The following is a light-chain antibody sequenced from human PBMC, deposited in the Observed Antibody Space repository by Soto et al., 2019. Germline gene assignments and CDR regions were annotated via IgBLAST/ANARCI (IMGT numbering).Light chain of an antibody. Sequence: DIQMTQSPSTLSASVGDRVTIICRASQSISSWLAWYQQKPGKAPKLLISKASNLDSGVPSRFSGSGSGTEFNLIISSLQPEDFATYYCQQYNSFIWTFGRGTKVDIK. CDR3: QQYNSFIWT. CDR2: KAS. CDR1: QSISSW. V-gene: IGKV1-5*03. J-gene: IGKJ1*01.